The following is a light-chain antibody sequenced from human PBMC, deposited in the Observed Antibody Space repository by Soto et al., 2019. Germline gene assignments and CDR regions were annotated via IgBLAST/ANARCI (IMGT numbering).Light chain of an antibody. CDR1: QSVTNH. Sequence: IGIRKSRPTVCLANGERGTLSCRASQSVTNHVAWYQQKPGQAPRLLIYGASSRATGIPARFSGSGSGTDFTLNISSRDPEYFAVYYCQPRTHGPSTSFGPGTKVDIK. CDR2: GAS. V-gene: IGKV3-11*01. CDR3: QPRTHGPSTS. J-gene: IGKJ3*01.